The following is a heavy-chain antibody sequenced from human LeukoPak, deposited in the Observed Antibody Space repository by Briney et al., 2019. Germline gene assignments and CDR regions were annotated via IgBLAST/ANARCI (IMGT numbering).Heavy chain of an antibody. CDR2: IWYDGSNK. CDR3: ARAYSGSYLVGY. V-gene: IGHV3-33*08. J-gene: IGHJ4*02. CDR1: GFTFSSYA. D-gene: IGHD1-26*01. Sequence: PGGSLRLSCAASGFTFSSYAMSWVRQAPGKGLEWVAVIWYDGSNKYYADSVKGRFTISRDNSKNTLYLQMNSLRAEDTAVYYCARAYSGSYLVGYWGQGTLVTVSS.